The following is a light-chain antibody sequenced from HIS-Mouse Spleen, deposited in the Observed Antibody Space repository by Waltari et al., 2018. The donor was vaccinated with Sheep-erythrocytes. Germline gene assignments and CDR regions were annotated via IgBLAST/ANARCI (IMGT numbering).Light chain of an antibody. CDR1: SSDFGGYNY. CDR3: CSYAGSYTVV. CDR2: DVS. Sequence: QSALTQPRSVSGSPGQSVTISCTGPSSDFGGYNYVSWYQQHPGKAPKLMIYDVSKRPSGVPDRFSGSKSGNTASLTISGLQAEDEADYYCCSYAGSYTVVFGGGTKLTVL. V-gene: IGLV2-11*01. J-gene: IGLJ2*01.